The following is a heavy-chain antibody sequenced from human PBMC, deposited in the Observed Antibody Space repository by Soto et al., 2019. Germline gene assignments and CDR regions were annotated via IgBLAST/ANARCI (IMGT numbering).Heavy chain of an antibody. J-gene: IGHJ4*02. CDR1: GFTFSSYG. Sequence: GGSLRLSCAASGFTFSSYGMHWVRQAPGKGLEWVAVIWYDGSNKYYVDSVKGRFTISRDNSKNTLYLQMNSLRAEDTAVYYCARTYYDSSGYYISFFDYWGQGTLVTSPQ. D-gene: IGHD3-22*01. CDR3: ARTYYDSSGYYISFFDY. CDR2: IWYDGSNK. V-gene: IGHV3-33*01.